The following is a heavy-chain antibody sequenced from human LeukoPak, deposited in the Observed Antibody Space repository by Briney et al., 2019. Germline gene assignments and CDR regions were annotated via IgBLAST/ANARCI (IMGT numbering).Heavy chain of an antibody. D-gene: IGHD3-9*01. CDR1: GFTVSSNY. J-gene: IGHJ2*01. Sequence: GGSLRLSCAASGFTVSSNYMSWVRQAPGKGLEWVSVIYSGGSTYYADSVKGRFTISRGNSKNTLYLQMNSLRAEDTAVYYCARPYYDILTGHADGYFDLWGRGTLVTVSS. V-gene: IGHV3-53*01. CDR2: IYSGGST. CDR3: ARPYYDILTGHADGYFDL.